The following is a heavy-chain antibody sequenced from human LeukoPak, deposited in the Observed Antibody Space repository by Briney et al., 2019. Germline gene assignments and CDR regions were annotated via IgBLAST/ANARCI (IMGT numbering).Heavy chain of an antibody. CDR3: ARDGIAVAGTVDYYGMDV. CDR1: GYTFTSYY. D-gene: IGHD6-19*01. J-gene: IGHJ6*02. CDR2: INPSGGRT. Sequence: ASVKVSCKASGYTFTSYYMHWVRQPPGQGLAWMGIINPSGGRTSYAQKFQGRVTMTRDRSTSTVYMELSSLRSEDTAVYYCARDGIAVAGTVDYYGMDVWGQGTTVTVSS. V-gene: IGHV1-46*01.